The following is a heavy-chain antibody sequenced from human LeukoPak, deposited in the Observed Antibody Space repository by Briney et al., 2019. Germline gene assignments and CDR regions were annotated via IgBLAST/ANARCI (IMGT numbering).Heavy chain of an antibody. CDR1: GFTFSSYS. V-gene: IGHV3-21*01. CDR3: GRDVMVRGVIVWFDP. CDR2: ISSSSSYI. J-gene: IGHJ5*02. Sequence: PGGSLRLSCAASGFTFSSYSMNWVRQVPGKGLEWVSSISSSSSYIYYADSVKGRFTIFRDNAKNSLYMQMNSLRAEDTAVYYCGRDVMVRGVIVWFDPWGQGTLVTVSS. D-gene: IGHD3-10*01.